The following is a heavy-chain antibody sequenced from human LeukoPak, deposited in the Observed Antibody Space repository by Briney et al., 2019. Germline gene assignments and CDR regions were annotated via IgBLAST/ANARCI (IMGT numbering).Heavy chain of an antibody. CDR3: AKSQGGYYYDSSGYFDY. Sequence: GGSLRLSCAASGFTFDDYAMHWVRQAPGKGLVWVSGISWNSGSIGYADSVKGRFTISRDNGKNSLYLQMNSLRAEDTALYYCAKSQGGYYYDSSGYFDYWGQGTLVTVSS. CDR2: ISWNSGSI. CDR1: GFTFDDYA. D-gene: IGHD3-22*01. J-gene: IGHJ4*02. V-gene: IGHV3-9*01.